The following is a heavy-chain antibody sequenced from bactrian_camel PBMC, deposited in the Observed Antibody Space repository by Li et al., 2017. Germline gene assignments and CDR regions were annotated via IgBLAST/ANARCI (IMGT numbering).Heavy chain of an antibody. Sequence: HVQLVESGGGSVQAGGSLRLSCAVSGSITSRNRMGWFRQFSQTRCEGVAAMDSDGRTSYADSVKGRFTISKDNAKKTLYLQMNSLKPEDTAMYYCAAGLCVATSELPEFGYWGQGTQVTVS. CDR1: GSITSRNR. V-gene: IGHV3S53*01. D-gene: IGHD4*01. CDR2: MDSDGRT. CDR3: AAGLCVATSELPEFGY. J-gene: IGHJ6*01.